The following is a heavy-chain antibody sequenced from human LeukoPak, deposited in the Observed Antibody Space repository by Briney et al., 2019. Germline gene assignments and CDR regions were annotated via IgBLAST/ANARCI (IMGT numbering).Heavy chain of an antibody. Sequence: SETLSLTCAVYGGSFSGYYWSWIRQPPGKGLEWIGEINHSGSTNYNPSLKSRVTISVDTSKNQFSLKLSSVTAADTAVYYCARLRIFGAVKLRRGFDPWGQGTLVTVSS. CDR3: ARLRIFGAVKLRRGFDP. D-gene: IGHD3-3*01. CDR2: INHSGST. J-gene: IGHJ5*02. V-gene: IGHV4-34*01. CDR1: GGSFSGYY.